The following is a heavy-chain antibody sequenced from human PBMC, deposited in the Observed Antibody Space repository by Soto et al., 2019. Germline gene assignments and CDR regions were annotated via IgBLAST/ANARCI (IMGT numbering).Heavy chain of an antibody. CDR3: ARARWRSYSFDS. J-gene: IGHJ5*01. Sequence: QVQLVQSGAEVKKPGSSVKVSCKASGGVFRNYAINWVRQAPGQGLEWMGGIIPVFGTADYPQKFQGRVTITADVSTTTAYMELTSLKTEDTAVYFCARARWRSYSFDSWGQGTLVTVAS. V-gene: IGHV1-69*01. D-gene: IGHD1-26*01. CDR2: IIPVFGTA. CDR1: GGVFRNYA.